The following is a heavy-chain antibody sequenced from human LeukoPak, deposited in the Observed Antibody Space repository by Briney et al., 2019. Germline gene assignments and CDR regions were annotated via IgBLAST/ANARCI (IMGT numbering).Heavy chain of an antibody. CDR3: ARARYETRIWPKSRYDYYHYMDV. J-gene: IGHJ6*03. V-gene: IGHV1-69*05. CDR1: GGTFSSYA. Sequence: SVKVSCKASGGTFSSYAISWVRQAPGQGLEWMGGIIPIFGTANYAQKFQGRVTITRNTSISTAYMELSSLRSEDMAVYYCARARYETRIWPKSRYDYYHYMDVWGKGTTVTVSS. D-gene: IGHD3-3*01. CDR2: IIPIFGTA.